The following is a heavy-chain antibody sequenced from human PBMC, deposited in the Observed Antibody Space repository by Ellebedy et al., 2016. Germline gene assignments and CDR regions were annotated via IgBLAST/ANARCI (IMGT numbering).Heavy chain of an antibody. D-gene: IGHD3-16*01. Sequence: ASVKVSCKASGYTFRNYGMSWVRQAPGQGLEWMGGISAYNGNTDYIEKIQDRVTMTTDTSTSTAYMELRSLRSDDAAVYYCARGRYEHDYWGQGTLVTVST. CDR3: ARGRYEHDY. CDR2: ISAYNGNT. J-gene: IGHJ4*02. CDR1: GYTFRNYG. V-gene: IGHV1-18*04.